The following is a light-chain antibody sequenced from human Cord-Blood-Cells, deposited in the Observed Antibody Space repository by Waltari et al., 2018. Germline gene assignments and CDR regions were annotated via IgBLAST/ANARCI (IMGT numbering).Light chain of an antibody. Sequence: QSVLTQPPSVSGAPGQRVTISCTGSSSNIGAGYDVHWYQQLPGTAPKLLIYGNSNRPSGVPDRFSGSQSGTSASLAITGLQAEDGADYYCQSYDSSLSGWVFGGGTKLTVL. CDR3: QSYDSSLSGWV. CDR2: GNS. J-gene: IGLJ3*02. V-gene: IGLV1-40*01. CDR1: SSNIGAGYD.